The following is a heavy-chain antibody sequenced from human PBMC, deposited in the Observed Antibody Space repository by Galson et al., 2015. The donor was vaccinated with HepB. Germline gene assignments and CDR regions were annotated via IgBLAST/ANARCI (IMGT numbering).Heavy chain of an antibody. CDR3: ASLLFSSGWLGY. V-gene: IGHV4-59*08. CDR2: IYYSGST. Sequence: SETLSLTCTVSGGSISSYYGSWIRQPPGKGLEWIGYIYYSGSTNYNASLKSRVTISVDTSKNQFSLKLSSVTAADTAVYYCASLLFSSGWLGYWGQGTLVTVSS. J-gene: IGHJ4*02. D-gene: IGHD6-19*01. CDR1: GGSISSYY.